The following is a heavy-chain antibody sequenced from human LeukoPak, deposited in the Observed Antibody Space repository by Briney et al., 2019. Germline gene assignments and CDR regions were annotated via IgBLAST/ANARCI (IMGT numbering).Heavy chain of an antibody. V-gene: IGHV3-74*01. CDR1: GFTFSTYW. J-gene: IGHJ4*02. CDR2: INGDGSST. D-gene: IGHD1-26*01. Sequence: GGSLRLPCAASGFTFSTYWMHWVRQAPGKGLVWVSRINGDGSSTTYADSVKGRFTISRDNAKNTLYLQMNSLRAEDTALYYCAREQYSGSYYNWGQGSLVTVSS. CDR3: AREQYSGSYYN.